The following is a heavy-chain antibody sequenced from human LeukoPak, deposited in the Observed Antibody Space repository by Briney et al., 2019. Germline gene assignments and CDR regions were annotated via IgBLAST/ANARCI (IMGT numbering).Heavy chain of an antibody. CDR1: GGSFSGYY. V-gene: IGHV4-34*01. D-gene: IGHD3-3*01. CDR2: IGHSGST. Sequence: SETLSLTCTVYGGSFSGYYWTWIRQPPGKGLEWIGEIGHSGSTNYNPSLKSRVTISVDASTNQFSLKLSSVAAADTAVYYCATLPTRSLAFNIWGQGTLVTVSS. CDR3: ATLPTRSLAFNI. J-gene: IGHJ3*02.